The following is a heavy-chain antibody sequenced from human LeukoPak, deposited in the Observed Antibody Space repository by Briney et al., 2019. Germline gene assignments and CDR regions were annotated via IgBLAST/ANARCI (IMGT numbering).Heavy chain of an antibody. CDR3: ARDGGYSGFDADC. D-gene: IGHD5-12*01. J-gene: IGHJ4*02. CDR1: GFTLRTYS. CDR2: ISDSSAM. V-gene: IGHV3-48*01. Sequence: PGGSLRLSCAASGFTLRTYSMKWVRQAPGKGLEWVSYISDSSAMYYADSVRGRFTISRENDKNSLFLQMNSLRAEDTAVYYCARDGGYSGFDADCWGQGTLVTVSS.